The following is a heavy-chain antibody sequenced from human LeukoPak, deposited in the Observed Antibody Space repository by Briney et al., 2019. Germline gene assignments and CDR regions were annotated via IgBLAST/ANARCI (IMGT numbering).Heavy chain of an antibody. Sequence: GGSLRLSCAASGFTFSSYEMDWVRQAPGKGLEWVSYITGGGNTIYYADSVKGRFTISRDNAKNSLYLQMNSLRVEDTAVYYCARDPSCDYWGQGTLVTVSS. J-gene: IGHJ4*02. CDR1: GFTFSSYE. D-gene: IGHD3-10*01. V-gene: IGHV3-48*03. CDR3: ARDPSCDY. CDR2: ITGGGNTI.